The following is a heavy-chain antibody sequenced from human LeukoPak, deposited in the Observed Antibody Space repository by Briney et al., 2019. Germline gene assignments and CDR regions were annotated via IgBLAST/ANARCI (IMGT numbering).Heavy chain of an antibody. CDR3: ARTAYYYPVDV. CDR1: GGSISSGTYY. CDR2: ISTSGST. Sequence: NSSETLSLTCTVSGGSISSGTYYWSWIRQPAGKGLEWIGRISTSGSTNYHPSLKSRVTISVDTSKNQFSLKLSSVTAAGTAMYYCARTAYYYPVDVWGQGTTVTVSS. J-gene: IGHJ6*02. V-gene: IGHV4-61*02.